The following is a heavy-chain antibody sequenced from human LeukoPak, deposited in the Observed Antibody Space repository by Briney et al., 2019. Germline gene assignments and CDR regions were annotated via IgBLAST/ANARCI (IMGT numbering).Heavy chain of an antibody. CDR2: ISYDGSNK. CDR3: ARRDVPNRWLPVFCCYMDV. CDR1: GFTFSSYA. V-gene: IGHV3-30*01. Sequence: GGSLRLSCAASGFTFSSYAMHWVRQAPGKGLEWVAVISYDGSNKYYADSVKGRFTISRDNSKNTLYLQMNSLRAEDTAVYYCARRDVPNRWLPVFCCYMDVWGKGTTVTVSS. J-gene: IGHJ6*03. D-gene: IGHD5-24*01.